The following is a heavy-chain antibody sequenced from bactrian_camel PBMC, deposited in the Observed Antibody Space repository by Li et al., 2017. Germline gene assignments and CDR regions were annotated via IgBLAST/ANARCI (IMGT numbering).Heavy chain of an antibody. CDR2: VTRDGDA. CDR3: VADQFCPRKIRDHGLGALPLTFRY. V-gene: IGHV3S55*01. J-gene: IGHJ6*01. CDR1: RFARGGLS. Sequence: HVQLVESGGGSVQAGGSLTLSCPAARFARGGLSVAWYRQAPGKECELVSSVTRDGDAYYADSVKGRFTVSKDKATLHLQMNSLKVEDTGMYYCVADQFCPRKIRDHGLGALPLTFRYWGQGTQVTVS. D-gene: IGHD5*01.